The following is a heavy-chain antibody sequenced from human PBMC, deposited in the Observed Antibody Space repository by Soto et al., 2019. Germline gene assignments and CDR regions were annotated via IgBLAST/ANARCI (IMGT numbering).Heavy chain of an antibody. CDR2: ISYDGSNK. V-gene: IGHV3-30-3*01. D-gene: IGHD2-2*01. Sequence: QVQLVESGGGVVQPGRSLRLSCAASGFTFSSYAMHWVRQAPGKGLEWVAVISYDGSNKYYADSVKGRFTISRDNCKNTRSLQMNSLRAEDKAVYYCARDWGYCISTSCYAWFDPWGQGTLVTVSS. CDR3: ARDWGYCISTSCYAWFDP. CDR1: GFTFSSYA. J-gene: IGHJ5*02.